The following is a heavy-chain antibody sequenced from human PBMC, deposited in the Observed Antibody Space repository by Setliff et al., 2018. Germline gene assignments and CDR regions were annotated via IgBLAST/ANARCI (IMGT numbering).Heavy chain of an antibody. D-gene: IGHD3-22*01. CDR1: GGTFSSYG. CDR2: TIPMFGTT. J-gene: IGHJ6*03. V-gene: IGHV1-69*05. Sequence: SVKVSCKASGGTFSSYGISWVRQAPGQGLEWVGGTIPMFGTTNYARKFQGRVTIITDESTSTACMQLSSLGSEDTAVYYCVREGVDSRSSTDYRYYMDVWGKGTTVTVSS. CDR3: VREGVDSRSSTDYRYYMDV.